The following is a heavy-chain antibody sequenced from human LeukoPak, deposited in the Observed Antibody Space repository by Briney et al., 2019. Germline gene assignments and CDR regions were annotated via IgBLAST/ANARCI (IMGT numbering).Heavy chain of an antibody. CDR1: GFTFSTYW. Sequence: GGSLRLSCAASGFTFSTYWMNWVRQAPGKGLEWVANIKQDGTEKYYVDSVKGRFTISRDNANNSLYLQMNSLRAEDTAVYYCARGYDPPEYWCPGTLVTVSS. CDR3: ARGYDPPEY. V-gene: IGHV3-7*05. D-gene: IGHD1-1*01. CDR2: IKQDGTEK. J-gene: IGHJ4*02.